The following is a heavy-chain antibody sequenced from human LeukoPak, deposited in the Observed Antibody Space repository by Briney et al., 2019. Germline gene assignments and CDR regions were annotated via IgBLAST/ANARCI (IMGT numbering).Heavy chain of an antibody. D-gene: IGHD4-17*01. J-gene: IGHJ4*02. Sequence: GGSLRLSCAASGFTFSTYWMNWVRQAPGKGLEWLANINQDGNDKYYVDSVRGRFTISRDNAKRSLYLQMSSLRAEDTAVYFCTSGDYVDYWGQGTLVTVS. CDR2: INQDGNDK. CDR3: TSGDYVDY. V-gene: IGHV3-7*03. CDR1: GFTFSTYW.